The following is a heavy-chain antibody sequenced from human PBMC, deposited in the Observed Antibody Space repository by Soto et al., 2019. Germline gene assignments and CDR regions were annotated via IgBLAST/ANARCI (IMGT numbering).Heavy chain of an antibody. CDR1: GATFSSYA. CDR3: ARGSNDIDY. J-gene: IGHJ4*02. V-gene: IGHV1-18*01. CDR2: ISAYNGNT. Sequence: VASVKVSCKTSGATFSSYAITWVRQAPGQGLEWMGWISAYNGNTNYAQKLQGRVTMTTDTSTSTAYMELRSLRSVDTAVYCCARGSNDIDYWGQGTLVTVSS. D-gene: IGHD1-1*01.